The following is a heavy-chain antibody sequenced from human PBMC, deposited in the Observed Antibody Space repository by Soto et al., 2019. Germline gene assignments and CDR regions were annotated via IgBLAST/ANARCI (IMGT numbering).Heavy chain of an antibody. V-gene: IGHV1-46*01. CDR1: GYTFTSYY. CDR3: ARDTPLTPRDYDILTGYYRPGFDY. J-gene: IGHJ4*02. CDR2: INPSGGSK. Sequence: ASVKVSCKASGYTFTSYYMHWVRQAPGQGIEWMGKINPSGGSKSYAQKFQGRVNMTRDTSTSTVYMELSSLRSEDTAVYYCARDTPLTPRDYDILTGYYRPGFDYWGQGTLVTVSS. D-gene: IGHD3-9*01.